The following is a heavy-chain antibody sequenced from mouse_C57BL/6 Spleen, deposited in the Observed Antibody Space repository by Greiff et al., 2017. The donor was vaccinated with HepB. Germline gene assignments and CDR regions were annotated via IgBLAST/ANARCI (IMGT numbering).Heavy chain of an antibody. Sequence: VQLQESGAELVMPGASVKLSCKASGYTFTSYWMHWVKQRPGQGLEWIGEIDPSDSYTNYNQKFKGKSTLTVDKSSSTAYMQLSSLTSEDSAVYYCARAGPSYYGSSNLFAYWGQGTLVTVSA. V-gene: IGHV1-69*01. D-gene: IGHD1-1*01. CDR2: IDPSDSYT. CDR3: ARAGPSYYGSSNLFAY. J-gene: IGHJ3*01. CDR1: GYTFTSYW.